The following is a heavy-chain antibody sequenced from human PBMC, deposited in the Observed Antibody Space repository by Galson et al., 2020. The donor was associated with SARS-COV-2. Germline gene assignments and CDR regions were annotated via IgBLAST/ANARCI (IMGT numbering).Heavy chain of an antibody. J-gene: IGHJ5*02. D-gene: IGHD2-15*01. CDR3: ARGAHPYCSGGSCYSDWFDP. Sequence: SETLSLTCTVSGGSISSGSYYWSWIRQPAGKGLEWIGRIYTSGSTNYTPSLKSRVTISVDTSKNQFSLKLSSVTAADTAVYYCARGAHPYCSGGSCYSDWFDPWGQGTLVTVSS. V-gene: IGHV4-61*02. CDR2: IYTSGST. CDR1: GGSISSGSYY.